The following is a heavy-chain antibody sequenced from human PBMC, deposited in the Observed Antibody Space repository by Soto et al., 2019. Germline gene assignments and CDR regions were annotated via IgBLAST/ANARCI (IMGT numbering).Heavy chain of an antibody. V-gene: IGHV3-49*03. CDR2: IRSKSYGKTT. CDR1: GFTFGDYG. CDR3: TRERWDYDDPKWYFDL. D-gene: IGHD4-17*01. Sequence: PGGSLRLSCSTSGFTFGDYGMTWFRQAPGKGLEWVGLIRSKSYGKTTEYAASATDRFTISRDDSKRIAYLQMNSLKADDTAVYYCTRERWDYDDPKWYFDLWGRGTLVTVSS. J-gene: IGHJ2*01.